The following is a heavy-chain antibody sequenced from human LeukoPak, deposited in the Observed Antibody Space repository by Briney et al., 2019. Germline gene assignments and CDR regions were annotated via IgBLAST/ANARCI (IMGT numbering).Heavy chain of an antibody. CDR1: GFTFSTYE. CDR2: ISSSGNTI. CDR3: ATDLSY. V-gene: IGHV3-48*03. Sequence: GGSLRLSCAASGFTFSTYEMNWVRQAPGKGLEWVSYISSSGNTIYYADSVKGRFTISRANAKSSLYLQMNSLRAEDTALYFCATDLSYWGQGTLVTVSS. J-gene: IGHJ4*02.